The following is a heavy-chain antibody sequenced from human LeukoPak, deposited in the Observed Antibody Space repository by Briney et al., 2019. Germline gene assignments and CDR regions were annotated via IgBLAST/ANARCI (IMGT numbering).Heavy chain of an antibody. CDR3: GRDLFRDFYGSGSSHHFDF. D-gene: IGHD3-10*01. V-gene: IGHV1-2*02. CDR1: GYTFTGYY. Sequence: ASVKVSCKTSGYTFTGYYLHWVRQAPGQGLEWMGWINPISGGTNYAHNFQGRVTMIRDTSISTVYMELSRLTSDDTAFYYCGRDLFRDFYGSGSSHHFDFWGQGTLVTVSS. J-gene: IGHJ4*02. CDR2: INPISGGT.